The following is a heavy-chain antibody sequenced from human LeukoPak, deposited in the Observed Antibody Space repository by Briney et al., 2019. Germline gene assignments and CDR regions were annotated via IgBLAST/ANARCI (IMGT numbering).Heavy chain of an antibody. CDR2: INHSGST. D-gene: IGHD2-2*02. J-gene: IGHJ4*02. CDR3: ARGTGYCSSTSCYRGLGLDY. Sequence: SETLSLTCAVYGGSFSGYYWSWIRQPPGKGLEWIGEINHSGSTNYNPSLKSRVTISVDTSENQFSLKLSSVTAADTAVYYCARGTGYCSSTSCYRGLGLDYWGQGTLVTVSS. CDR1: GGSFSGYY. V-gene: IGHV4-34*01.